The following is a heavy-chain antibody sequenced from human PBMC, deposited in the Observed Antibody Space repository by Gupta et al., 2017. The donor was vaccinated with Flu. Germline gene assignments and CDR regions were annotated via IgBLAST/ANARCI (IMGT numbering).Heavy chain of an antibody. CDR1: GFTFSTYS. J-gene: IGHJ4*02. CDR2: ISVSGSDT. D-gene: IGHD4-17*01. Sequence: EVQLLESGGDLVQPGGSLRLSCAVSGFTFSTYSLSWVRQAPGKGLEWVSAISVSGSDTFYADSVKGRFTISRDNSRNTLHLQLSSLRAEDTALYYCARAEYAGDYSRGLLSYWGRGTLVTGSS. CDR3: ARAEYAGDYSRGLLSY. V-gene: IGHV3-23*01.